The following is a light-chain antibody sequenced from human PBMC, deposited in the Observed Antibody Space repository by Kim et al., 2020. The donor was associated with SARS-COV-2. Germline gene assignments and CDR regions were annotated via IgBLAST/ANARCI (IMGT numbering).Light chain of an antibody. V-gene: IGLV3-19*01. CDR3: NSRDNNDNVL. J-gene: IGLJ2*01. Sequence: SSELTQDPAVSVALGQTVRITCQGDSLRSYYTTWYQQKPGQAPIVVVYGKNNRPSGIPDRFSGSSSGNTASLTITGTQAGVEADYYCNSRDNNDNVLFGGGTQLTVL. CDR1: SLRSYY. CDR2: GKN.